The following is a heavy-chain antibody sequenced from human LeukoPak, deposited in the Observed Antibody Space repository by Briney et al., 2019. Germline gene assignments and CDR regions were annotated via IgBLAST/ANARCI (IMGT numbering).Heavy chain of an antibody. CDR1: GYTFTGYY. D-gene: IGHD6-19*01. J-gene: IGHJ6*02. CDR2: INPNSGGT. V-gene: IGHV1-2*02. CDR3: ARDLPIAVAGTADGMDV. Sequence: ASVKVSCKASGYTFTGYYMHWVRQAPGQGLEWMGWINPNSGGTNYAQKFQGRVTMTRDTSISTAYMELSRLRSDDTAVYYRARDLPIAVAGTADGMDVWGQGTTVTVSS.